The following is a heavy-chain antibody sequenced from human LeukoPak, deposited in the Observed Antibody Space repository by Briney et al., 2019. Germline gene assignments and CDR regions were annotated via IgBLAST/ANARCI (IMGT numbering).Heavy chain of an antibody. D-gene: IGHD3-9*01. CDR1: GGSISSSSYY. Sequence: SETLSLTCTVSGGSISSSSYYWGWIRQPPGKGLEWIGEINHSGTTNYNPSLKSRVTISVDTSKNQFSLKLSSVTAADTAVYYCARDHFDWAIFSSGYYYYMDVWGKGTTVTVSS. CDR2: INHSGTT. V-gene: IGHV4-39*07. CDR3: ARDHFDWAIFSSGYYYYMDV. J-gene: IGHJ6*03.